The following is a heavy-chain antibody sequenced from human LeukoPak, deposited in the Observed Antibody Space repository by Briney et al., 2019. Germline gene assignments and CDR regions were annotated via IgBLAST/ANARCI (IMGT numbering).Heavy chain of an antibody. Sequence: ASVKVSCKASGYIFSSNDINWVRQAAGQGLEWMGWMNPNSGDTGYTQKFQGRVATTRSTSITTAYMELSSLRSEDTAVYYCARGPFGSGSFLDYWGQGTLVTVSS. J-gene: IGHJ4*02. D-gene: IGHD3-10*01. CDR2: MNPNSGDT. V-gene: IGHV1-8*01. CDR1: GYIFSSND. CDR3: ARGPFGSGSFLDY.